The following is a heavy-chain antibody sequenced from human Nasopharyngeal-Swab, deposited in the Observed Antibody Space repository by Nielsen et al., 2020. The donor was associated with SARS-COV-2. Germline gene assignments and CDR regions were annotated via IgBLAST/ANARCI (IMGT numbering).Heavy chain of an antibody. V-gene: IGHV4-34*01. Sequence: SETLSLTCAVYGGSFSGYYWSWIRQPPGKGLEWIGEINHSGSTNYNPSLKSRVTISVDTCKNQFSLKLSSVTDADTAVYYCAREDTAMGEIFDYWGQGTLVTVSS. CDR3: AREDTAMGEIFDY. D-gene: IGHD5-18*01. CDR2: INHSGST. CDR1: GGSFSGYY. J-gene: IGHJ4*02.